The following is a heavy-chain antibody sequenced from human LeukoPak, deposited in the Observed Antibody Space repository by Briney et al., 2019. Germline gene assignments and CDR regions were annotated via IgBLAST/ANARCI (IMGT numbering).Heavy chain of an antibody. CDR1: GGSISSNDYY. D-gene: IGHD3-3*02. CDR2: IYYSGST. V-gene: IGHV4-39*07. Sequence: SETLSLTCTVSGGSISSNDYYWGWIRQPPGKGLEWIAGIYYSGSTYYNPSLKSRVTISVDTSKNQFSLKLSSVTAADTAVYYCARAFYPGYYSYMAVWGKGTTVTVSS. CDR3: ARAFYPGYYSYMAV. J-gene: IGHJ6*03.